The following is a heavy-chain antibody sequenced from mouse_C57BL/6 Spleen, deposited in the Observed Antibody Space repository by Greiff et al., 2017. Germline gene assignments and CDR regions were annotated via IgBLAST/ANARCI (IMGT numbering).Heavy chain of an antibody. CDR2: IHPNSGST. CDR3: ARHYYGSSPYYFDY. V-gene: IGHV1-64*01. Sequence: QVQLQQPGAELVKPGASVKLSCKASGYTFTSYWMHWVKQRPGQGLEWIGMIHPNSGSTNYNEKFKSKATLTVDKSSSTAYMQLSSLTSEDSAVYYCARHYYGSSPYYFDYWGQGTTLTVSS. J-gene: IGHJ2*01. CDR1: GYTFTSYW. D-gene: IGHD1-1*01.